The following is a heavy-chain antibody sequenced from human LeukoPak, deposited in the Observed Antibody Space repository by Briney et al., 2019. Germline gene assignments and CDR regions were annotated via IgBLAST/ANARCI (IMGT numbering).Heavy chain of an antibody. J-gene: IGHJ4*02. CDR3: ARGLNKYCSGGSCYSGS. Sequence: SETLSLTCAVYGGFFSGYYWSWIRQPPGKGLEWIGEINHSGSTNYNPSLKSRVTISVDTSKNQFSLKLSSVTAADTAVYYCARGLNKYCSGGSCYSGSWGQGTLVTVSS. V-gene: IGHV4-34*01. CDR2: INHSGST. D-gene: IGHD2-15*01. CDR1: GGFFSGYY.